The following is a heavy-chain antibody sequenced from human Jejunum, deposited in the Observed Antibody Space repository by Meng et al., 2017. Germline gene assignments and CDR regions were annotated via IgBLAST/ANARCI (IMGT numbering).Heavy chain of an antibody. CDR2: ISATGATK. CDR3: VKEDYYDTSDYYYADAFDM. V-gene: IGHV3-23*01. J-gene: IGHJ3*02. Sequence: GESLKIFCAASGFTFNTYGMSWVRQAPGKGLEWVSAISATGATKYYAESVKGRFTISRDNSKNTLYLQMNSLRAEDTALYYCVKEDYYDTSDYYYADAFDMWGQGTMVTVSS. CDR1: GFTFNTYG. D-gene: IGHD3-22*01.